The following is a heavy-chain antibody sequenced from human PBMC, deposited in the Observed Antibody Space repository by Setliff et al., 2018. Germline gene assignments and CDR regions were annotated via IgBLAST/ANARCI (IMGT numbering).Heavy chain of an antibody. CDR2: INPNFGDT. V-gene: IGHV1-2*02. CDR1: AYTFSGYY. J-gene: IGHJ4*02. D-gene: IGHD3-16*02. CDR3: ARGGSIYDHVWGSYRFVDS. Sequence: RASVKVSCKTSAYTFSGYYIHWVRQAPGQGLQWVGWINPNFGDTNYAPKFQGRVTVTRDTSVTTAYMDLTRLTSDDTAVYYCARGGSIYDHVWGSYRFVDSWGQGTLVTVSS.